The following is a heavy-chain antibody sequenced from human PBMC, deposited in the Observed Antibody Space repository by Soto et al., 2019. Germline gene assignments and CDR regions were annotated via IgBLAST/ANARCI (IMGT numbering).Heavy chain of an antibody. D-gene: IGHD1-26*01. CDR3: AATTTPVGAIDY. V-gene: IGHV1-3*04. CDR1: GYTFTYYA. CDR2: IKTATGDA. Sequence: QVQLVQSGAEVKKPGASVKVSCKASGYTFTYYALHWVRQAPGQRLEWMGWIKTATGDATYSENFRARVTITRDTSASTAYMELSSLRSGDTAVYFCAATTTPVGAIDYWGQGTLVTVSS. J-gene: IGHJ4*02.